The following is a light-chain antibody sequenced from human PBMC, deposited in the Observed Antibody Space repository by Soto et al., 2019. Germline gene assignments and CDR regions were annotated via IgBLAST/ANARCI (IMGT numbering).Light chain of an antibody. CDR3: QQSYSTPCT. V-gene: IGKV1-39*01. CDR1: QSISSY. CDR2: AAS. Sequence: DIQMTQSPSSLSASVGDRVTITCRASQSISSYLTWYQQKPGKAPKLLIYAASSLQSVVPSRFSGSSSGTDFTLTISSLQPEDFAPYYCQQSYSTPCTFGQGTKVEIK. J-gene: IGKJ1*01.